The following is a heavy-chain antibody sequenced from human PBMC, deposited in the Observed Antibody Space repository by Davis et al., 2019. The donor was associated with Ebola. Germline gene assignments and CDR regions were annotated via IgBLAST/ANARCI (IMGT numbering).Heavy chain of an antibody. CDR1: GFTFSSYA. Sequence: PGGSLRLSCAASGFTFSSYAMNWVRQAPGKGLEWVSAISGSGGSTYYADSVKGRFTISRDNSKNTLYLQMNSLRAEDTAVYYCAKGKFSGMSNTFEYWGQGTLVTVSS. J-gene: IGHJ4*02. CDR2: ISGSGGST. D-gene: IGHD3-10*01. V-gene: IGHV3-23*01. CDR3: AKGKFSGMSNTFEY.